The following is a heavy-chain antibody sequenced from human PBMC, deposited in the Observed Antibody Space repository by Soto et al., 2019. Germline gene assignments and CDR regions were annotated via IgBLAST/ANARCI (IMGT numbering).Heavy chain of an antibody. CDR2: IIPIFGTA. D-gene: IGHD3-22*01. J-gene: IGHJ4*02. CDR1: GGTFSSYA. V-gene: IGHV1-69*01. CDR3: ASRPMIVGTREYYFDY. Sequence: QVQLVQSGAEVQKPGSSVQVSCKASGGTFSSYAISWVRQAPGQGLEWMGGIIPIFGTANYAQKFQGRVTITAAESTSTADMELSSLRSEDTAVYYCASRPMIVGTREYYFDYWGQGTLVTVSS.